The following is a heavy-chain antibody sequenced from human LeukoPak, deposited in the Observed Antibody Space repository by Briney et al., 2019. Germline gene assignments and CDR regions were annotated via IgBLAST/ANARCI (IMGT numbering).Heavy chain of an antibody. CDR3: ARDVVVVPAAPENWFDP. Sequence: GASVKVSCKASGGTFSSYAISWVRQAPGQGLEWMGGIIPIFGTANYAQKFQGGVTITTDESTSTAYMELSSLRSEDTAVYYCARDVVVVPAAPENWFDPWGQGTLVTVSS. CDR2: IIPIFGTA. D-gene: IGHD2-2*01. V-gene: IGHV1-69*05. J-gene: IGHJ5*02. CDR1: GGTFSSYA.